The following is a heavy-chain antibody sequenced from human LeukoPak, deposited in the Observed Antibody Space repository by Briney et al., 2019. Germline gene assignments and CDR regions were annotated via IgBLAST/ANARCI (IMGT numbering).Heavy chain of an antibody. CDR2: IYYSGST. V-gene: IGHV4-59*01. CDR3: ARAVYYYDSSGYAYYFDY. D-gene: IGHD3-22*01. J-gene: IGHJ4*02. CDR1: GGSISSYY. Sequence: SETLSLTCTVSGGSISSYYWSWIRRPPGKGLEWIGYIYYSGSTNYNPSLKSRVTISVDTSKNQFSLKLSSVTAADTAVYYCARAVYYYDSSGYAYYFDYWGQGTLVTVSS.